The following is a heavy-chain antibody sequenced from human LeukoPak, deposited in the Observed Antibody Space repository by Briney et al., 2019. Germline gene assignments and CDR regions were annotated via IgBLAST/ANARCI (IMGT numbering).Heavy chain of an antibody. CDR1: GFTVPDNY. Sequence: GGSLRLSCAASGFTVPDNYMNWVRQSSGKGLEWVSVIYGGGDTNYADSVKGRFIISRDTSKNTVYLQMNSLRAEDTAVYYCAKGQSPPGLLLWFGELLPYDYWGQGTLVTVSS. J-gene: IGHJ4*02. V-gene: IGHV3-53*05. D-gene: IGHD3-10*01. CDR3: AKGQSPPGLLLWFGELLPYDY. CDR2: IYGGGDT.